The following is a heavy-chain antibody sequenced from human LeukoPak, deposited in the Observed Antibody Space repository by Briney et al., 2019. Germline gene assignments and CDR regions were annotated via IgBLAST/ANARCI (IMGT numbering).Heavy chain of an antibody. Sequence: KTGGSLRLSCAASKFTFSNYSMNWVRQAPGKGLEWVSSISSSSSYTYYADSVKGRFTISRDNAKNSLYLQMNSLRAEDTAVYYCGRDITGTTVWVQGMDVWGQGTTVTVSS. V-gene: IGHV3-21*01. CDR1: KFTFSNYS. CDR2: ISSSSSYT. D-gene: IGHD1-7*01. CDR3: GRDITGTTVWVQGMDV. J-gene: IGHJ6*02.